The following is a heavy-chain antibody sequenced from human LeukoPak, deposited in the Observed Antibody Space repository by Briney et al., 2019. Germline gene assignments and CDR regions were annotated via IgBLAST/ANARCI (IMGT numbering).Heavy chain of an antibody. D-gene: IGHD3-22*01. CDR2: ISGSGGSP. Sequence: GGSLRLSCAASGFTFSDYYMSWIRQAPGKGLEWVSAISGSGGSPYYADSVKGRFTISRDNSKNTLYLQMNSLRAEDTAVYYCAKEPLPDYYDSSAEYYFDYWGQGTLVTVSS. CDR3: AKEPLPDYYDSSAEYYFDY. J-gene: IGHJ4*02. V-gene: IGHV3-23*01. CDR1: GFTFSDYY.